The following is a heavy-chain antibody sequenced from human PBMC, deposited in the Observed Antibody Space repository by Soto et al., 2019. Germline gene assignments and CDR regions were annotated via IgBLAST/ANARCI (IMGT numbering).Heavy chain of an antibody. V-gene: IGHV3-74*01. CDR1: GFSFSRDW. D-gene: IGHD1-1*01. J-gene: IGHJ4*01. CDR2: VNDEASTI. CDR3: VRWAEH. Sequence: EVQLVESGGGLVQPGGSLRLSCAASGFSFSRDWMHWVRQAPGKGLVWVSRVNDEASTINYADSVKGRFTISRDNARNTLYLQMNSLIVEDTAVYYCVRWAEHWGQGTLVTVSS.